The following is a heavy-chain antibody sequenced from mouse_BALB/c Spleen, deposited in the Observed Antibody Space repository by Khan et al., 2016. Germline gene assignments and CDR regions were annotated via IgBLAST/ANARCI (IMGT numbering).Heavy chain of an antibody. CDR1: GFSLSSYD. D-gene: IGHD2-2*01. V-gene: IGHV2-9-2*01. CDR3: VRGGYDGDY. J-gene: IGHJ3*01. Sequence: QVQLKESGPGLVAPTQSLSITCTVSGFSLSSYDITWIRQPPGKGLEWLGVIWTGGGTNYNSAFMSRLSISKDNSKSQVFLKMNRLQTEDAAIYYCVRGGYDGDYWGQGTLVTVSA. CDR2: IWTGGGT.